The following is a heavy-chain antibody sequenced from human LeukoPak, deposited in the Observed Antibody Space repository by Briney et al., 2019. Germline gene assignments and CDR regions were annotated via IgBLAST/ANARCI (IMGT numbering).Heavy chain of an antibody. Sequence: GGSLRLSCAASGFTFSGSAMHWVRQASGKGLEWVGRIRDKANSYATAYIASVKGRFTISRDDSKNTAYLQMSSLKTEDTAVHYCTRWDCTTTGCYPFDYWGQGTLVTVSS. CDR2: IRDKANSYAT. J-gene: IGHJ4*02. CDR3: TRWDCTTTGCYPFDY. V-gene: IGHV3-73*01. CDR1: GFTFSGSA. D-gene: IGHD2-2*01.